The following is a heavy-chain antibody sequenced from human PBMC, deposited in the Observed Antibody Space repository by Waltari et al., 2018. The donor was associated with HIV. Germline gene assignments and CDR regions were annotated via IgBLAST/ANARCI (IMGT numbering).Heavy chain of an antibody. V-gene: IGHV4-4*02. CDR1: GGAISSSNC. Sequence: QVQLQESGPGLVKPSGTLTLTCVVSGGAISSSNCWSWVRQPPGKGLEVIGEIYHSGTHNYNPSLRVRVAISRDQSENQFSLILNTVTAADTAMYFCARARPLLTTWAGVFDIWGRGTMVIVSS. CDR2: IYHSGTH. J-gene: IGHJ3*02. CDR3: ARARPLLTTWAGVFDI. D-gene: IGHD4-17*01.